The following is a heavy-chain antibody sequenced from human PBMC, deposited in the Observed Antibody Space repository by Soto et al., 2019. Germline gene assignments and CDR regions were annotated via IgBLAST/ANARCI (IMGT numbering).Heavy chain of an antibody. D-gene: IGHD6-13*01. V-gene: IGHV1-69*13. J-gene: IGHJ4*02. CDR2: IIPIFGTA. CDR1: GGTFSSYA. Sequence: SVKVSCKASGGTFSSYAISWVRQAPGQGLEWMGGIIPIFGTANYAQKFQGRVTITADESTSTAYMELSSLRSEDTAVYYCAREKRDSSSWYDYFDYWGQGTLVTVSS. CDR3: AREKRDSSSWYDYFDY.